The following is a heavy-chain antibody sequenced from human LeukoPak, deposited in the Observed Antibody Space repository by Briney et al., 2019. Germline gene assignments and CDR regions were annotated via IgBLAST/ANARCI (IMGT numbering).Heavy chain of an antibody. CDR3: ARDRIAARWFDP. Sequence: GASVKVSCMASGYTFTRYYMHWVRQAPGQGLEWMGWINPNSGGTNYAQKFQGRVTMTRDTSISTAYMELSRLRSDDTAVYYCARDRIAARWFDPWGQGTLVTVSS. CDR1: GYTFTRYY. J-gene: IGHJ5*02. CDR2: INPNSGGT. D-gene: IGHD6-6*01. V-gene: IGHV1-2*02.